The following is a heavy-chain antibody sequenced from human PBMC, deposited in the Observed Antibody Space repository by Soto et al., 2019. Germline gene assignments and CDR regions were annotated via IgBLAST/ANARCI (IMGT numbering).Heavy chain of an antibody. D-gene: IGHD6-13*01. J-gene: IGHJ4*02. CDR2: ISSTGGTT. CDR1: GFTFSDYY. V-gene: IGHV3-11*01. Sequence: GGSLRLSCAASGFTFSDYYMSWIRQAPGKGLEWISYISSTGGTTYYADSVKGRFTISRDNAKNSLYLQMNSLRAEDTAVYYCARGSSSWFMSLWGQGTLVTVSS. CDR3: ARGSSSWFMSL.